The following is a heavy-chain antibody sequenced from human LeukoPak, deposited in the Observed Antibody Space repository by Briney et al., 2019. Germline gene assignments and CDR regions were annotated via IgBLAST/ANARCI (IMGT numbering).Heavy chain of an antibody. CDR2: IKAIAHGGTI. J-gene: IGHJ4*02. Sequence: GGSLRLSCAAPGFTFINASIAWVGQAPGKGLGGFGRIKAIAHGGTIEYASPVKGRFTISRDDSKNTLYLQMNSLKPEDTAVYYCARGGGGNSDFMTTYTGASLSFDYWGQGALVTVSS. CDR1: GFTFINAS. CDR3: ARGGGGNSDFMTTYTGASLSFDY. D-gene: IGHD3-16*01. V-gene: IGHV3-15*01.